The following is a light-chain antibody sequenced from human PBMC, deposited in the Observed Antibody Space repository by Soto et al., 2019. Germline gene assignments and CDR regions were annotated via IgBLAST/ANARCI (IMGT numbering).Light chain of an antibody. V-gene: IGKV3-20*01. CDR2: GAS. J-gene: IGKJ5*01. CDR3: QQYGSSHPPEGA. CDR1: QSVSSSY. Sequence: EIVLTQSPGTLSLSPGERATLSCRASQSVSSSYLAWYQQKPGQAPRLLIYGASSRATGIPDRFSGSGSGTDFTLTISRLEPEDFAVYYCQQYGSSHPPEGAFGQGTRLEIK.